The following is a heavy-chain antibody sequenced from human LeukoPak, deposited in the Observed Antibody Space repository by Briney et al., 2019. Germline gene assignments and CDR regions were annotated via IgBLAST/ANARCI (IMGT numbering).Heavy chain of an antibody. CDR2: IIPIFGTA. J-gene: IGHJ5*02. D-gene: IGHD6-6*01. CDR1: GGTFSSYA. Sequence: ASVKVSCKASGGTFSSYAISWVRQAPGQGLEWMGGIIPIFGTANYAQKFQGRVTITTDESTSTAYMELSSLRSEDTAVYYCARNSGIAARWANWFDPWGQGTLVTVSS. V-gene: IGHV1-69*05. CDR3: ARNSGIAARWANWFDP.